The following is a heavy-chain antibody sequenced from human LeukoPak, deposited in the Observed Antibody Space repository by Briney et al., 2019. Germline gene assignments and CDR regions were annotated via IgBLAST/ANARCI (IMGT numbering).Heavy chain of an antibody. D-gene: IGHD2-2*01. CDR3: ARDRALYCSSTSCSLGGWFDP. J-gene: IGHJ5*02. Sequence: SQTLSLTCTVSGGSISSGGYYWNWIRQRAGNGLEWIGRIYTSGSTNYNPFLKSRTTMSVNTSKNQFSLQLSSVTAVDTAVYYCARDRALYCSSTSCSLGGWFDPWGQGTLVTVSS. CDR2: IYTSGST. V-gene: IGHV4-61*02. CDR1: GGSISSGGYY.